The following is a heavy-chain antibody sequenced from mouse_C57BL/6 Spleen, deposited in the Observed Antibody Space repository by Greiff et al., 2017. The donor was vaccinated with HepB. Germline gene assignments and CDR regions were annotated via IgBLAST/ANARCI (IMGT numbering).Heavy chain of an antibody. J-gene: IGHJ4*01. CDR2: IDPETGGT. CDR3: TRGVDY. V-gene: IGHV1-15*01. Sequence: SGAELVRPGASVTLSCKASGYTFTDYEMHWVKQTPVHGLEWIGAIDPETGGTAYNQKFKGKAILTADKSSSTAYMELRSLTSEDSAVYYCTRGVDYWGQGTSVTVSS. CDR1: GYTFTDYE.